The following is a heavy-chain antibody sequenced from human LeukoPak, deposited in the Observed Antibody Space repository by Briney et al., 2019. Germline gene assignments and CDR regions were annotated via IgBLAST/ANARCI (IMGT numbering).Heavy chain of an antibody. Sequence: GRSLRLSCAASGFTFDDYAMHWVRQAPGKGLEWVSGISWNSGNTGYADSVKGRFTISRDTGKSALHLQMNSLRTEDTAFYYCVKALSNSIFGVAMAFDYWGQGTLVTVSS. V-gene: IGHV3-9*01. J-gene: IGHJ4*02. CDR3: VKALSNSIFGVAMAFDY. D-gene: IGHD3-3*01. CDR1: GFTFDDYA. CDR2: ISWNSGNT.